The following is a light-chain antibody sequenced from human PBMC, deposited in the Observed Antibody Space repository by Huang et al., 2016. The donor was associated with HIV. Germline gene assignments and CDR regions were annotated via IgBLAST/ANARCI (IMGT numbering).Light chain of an antibody. Sequence: DIQMTQSPSSVSASAGDRVTITCRASQYIDTWLAWYQQKPGKAPKLLISGASSLESGVPSRFSGSGSGTDFALTNSSLQPEDFAFYYCQQAKSYPITFGGGTKVEIK. CDR3: QQAKSYPIT. J-gene: IGKJ4*01. CDR2: GAS. CDR1: QYIDTW. V-gene: IGKV1-12*01.